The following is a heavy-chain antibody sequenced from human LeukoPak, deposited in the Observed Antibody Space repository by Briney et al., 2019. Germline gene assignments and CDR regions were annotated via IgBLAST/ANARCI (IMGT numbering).Heavy chain of an antibody. D-gene: IGHD3-16*01. CDR3: AKGASPKDAVFFDY. CDR2: VHSSGDI. V-gene: IGHV4-61*02. J-gene: IGHJ4*02. Sequence: SETLSLTCSVSGVSITSGSYYWGWIRQSAGKGLEWIGRVHSSGDIYHNAAFRSRAAVSGDASKNQFSLQLNSVTAADTAVYYCAKGASPKDAVFFDYWGQGALITVSS. CDR1: GVSITSGSYY.